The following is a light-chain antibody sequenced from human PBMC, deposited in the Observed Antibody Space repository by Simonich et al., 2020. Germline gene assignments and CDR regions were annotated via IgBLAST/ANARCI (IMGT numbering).Light chain of an antibody. Sequence: DIQMTQSPSTLSASVGDRVTITCRASQIISSWLAWYQQKPGKAPKLLISKASSLESWVPSRFSGSGSGTEFTLTISSLQPDDFATYYCQQYNSYSRTFGQGTKVEIK. CDR1: QIISSW. CDR3: QQYNSYSRT. J-gene: IGKJ1*01. CDR2: KAS. V-gene: IGKV1-5*03.